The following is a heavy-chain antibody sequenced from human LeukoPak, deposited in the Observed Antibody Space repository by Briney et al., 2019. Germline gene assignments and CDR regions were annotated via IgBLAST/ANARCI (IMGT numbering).Heavy chain of an antibody. D-gene: IGHD3-10*01. J-gene: IGHJ6*02. CDR3: AKDMGSGSPRDYGMDV. CDR2: TSGTGGST. Sequence: GGSLRLSCAASGFTLSNYAMSWVRQAPGKGLEWFSATSGTGGSTYYADSVKGRFTISRDNSKNTLYLQMNSLRAEDTAVYYCAKDMGSGSPRDYGMDVWGQGTTVTVSS. CDR1: GFTLSNYA. V-gene: IGHV3-23*01.